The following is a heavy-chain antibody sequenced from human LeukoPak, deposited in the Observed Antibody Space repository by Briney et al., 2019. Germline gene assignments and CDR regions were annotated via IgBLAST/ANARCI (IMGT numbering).Heavy chain of an antibody. V-gene: IGHV4-31*03. CDR3: ARYDYGGNNWFDP. CDR2: ISSSGGT. CDR1: GGSISSGGYY. J-gene: IGHJ5*02. D-gene: IGHD4-17*01. Sequence: SETLSLTCTVSGGSISSGGYYWGWIRQHPGKGLEWIGYISSSGGTYYNPSLKSRVSTSIDTSMDQFSLKLNSVTAADTAVYYCARYDYGGNNWFDPWGQGTLVTVSS.